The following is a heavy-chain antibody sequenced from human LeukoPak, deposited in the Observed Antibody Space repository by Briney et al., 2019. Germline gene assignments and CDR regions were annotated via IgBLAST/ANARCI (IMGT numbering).Heavy chain of an antibody. Sequence: SETLSLTCAVNGGSFSGYFWNWIRQPPGKGLEWIGEINHSGSTNYNPSLKSRVTISVDTSKNQFSLKLSSVTAADTAVYYCAIAGSGYRKPNAFDIWGQGTMVTVSS. CDR1: GGSFSGYF. CDR2: INHSGST. D-gene: IGHD3-3*01. CDR3: AIAGSGYRKPNAFDI. J-gene: IGHJ3*02. V-gene: IGHV4-34*01.